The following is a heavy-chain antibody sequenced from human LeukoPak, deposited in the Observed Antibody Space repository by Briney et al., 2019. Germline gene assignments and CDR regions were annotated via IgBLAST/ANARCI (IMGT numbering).Heavy chain of an antibody. CDR1: GFTFSSYW. CDR2: IKQDGSEK. V-gene: IGHV3-7*01. J-gene: IGHJ4*02. CDR3: AKDQKLRYFDY. Sequence: GGSLRLSCAASGFTFSSYWMSWVRQAPGKGLEWVANIKQDGSEKYYVDSVKGRFTISRDNAKNSLYLQMNSLRAEDTAVYYCAKDQKLRYFDYWGQGTLVTVSS.